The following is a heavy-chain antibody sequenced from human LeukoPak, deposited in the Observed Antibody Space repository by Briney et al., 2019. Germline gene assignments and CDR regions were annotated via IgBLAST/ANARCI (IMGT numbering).Heavy chain of an antibody. CDR1: GFTFSGSA. D-gene: IGHD4-17*01. J-gene: IGHJ3*02. CDR3: TRVGGDYGDYEPLSYDAFDI. CDR2: IRSKANSYAT. V-gene: IGHV3-73*01. Sequence: GGSLRLSCAASGFTFSGSAMHWVRQASGKGLEWVGRIRSKANSYATAYAASVKGRFTISRDDSKNTAYLQMNSLKTEDTAVYYCTRVGGDYGDYEPLSYDAFDIWGQGTMVTVSS.